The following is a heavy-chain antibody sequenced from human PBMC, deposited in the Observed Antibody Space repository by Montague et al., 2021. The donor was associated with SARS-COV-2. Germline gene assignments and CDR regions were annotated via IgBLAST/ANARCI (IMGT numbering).Heavy chain of an antibody. Sequence: SETLSLTCAVYGGSFSDYHWTWICQSPGEGLEWIGQINHCGRTKYNPSLKSRVTISIDPSTKEYSLKLNSVTAADTAVYYCARGTLLQEHLWG. V-gene: IGHV4-34*01. CDR3: ARGTLLQEHL. CDR1: GGSFSDYH. CDR2: INHCGRT. J-gene: IGHJ6*01.